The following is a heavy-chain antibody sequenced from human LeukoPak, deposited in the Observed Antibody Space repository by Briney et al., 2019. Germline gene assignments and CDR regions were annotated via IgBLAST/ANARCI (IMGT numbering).Heavy chain of an antibody. CDR3: ARAGDGLNDAFDI. D-gene: IGHD5-24*01. Sequence: ASVKVSCKASGYTFTGYYMNWVRQAPGQGLEWMGRINPNSGGTNYAQKFQGRVTKTRDTSISTAYMELSRLRSDDTAVYYCARAGDGLNDAFDIWGRGTMVTVSS. CDR1: GYTFTGYY. CDR2: INPNSGGT. V-gene: IGHV1-2*06. J-gene: IGHJ3*02.